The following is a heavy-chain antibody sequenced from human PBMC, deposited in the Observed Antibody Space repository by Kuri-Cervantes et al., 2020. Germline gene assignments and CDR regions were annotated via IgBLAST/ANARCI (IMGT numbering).Heavy chain of an antibody. CDR1: DGSISGYY. CDR3: ARGGGRLGYCSGGSCWRWELQRVFDY. Sequence: ESLKISCTVSDGSISGYYWGWIRQPPGKGLEWIGYIYYSGSTNYNPSLKSRVTISVDTSKNQFSLKLSSVTAADTAVYYCARGGGRLGYCSGGSCWRWELQRVFDYWGQGTLVTVSS. D-gene: IGHD2-15*01. J-gene: IGHJ4*02. CDR2: IYYSGST. V-gene: IGHV4-59*12.